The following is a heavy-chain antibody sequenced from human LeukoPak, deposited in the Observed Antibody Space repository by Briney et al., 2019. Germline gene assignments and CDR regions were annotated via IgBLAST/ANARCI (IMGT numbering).Heavy chain of an antibody. Sequence: GSLRLSCTASGFTFGDYGVSWVRQAPGKGLEWVSAISGSGGSTYYADSVKGRFTISRDNSKNTLYLQMNSLRAEDTAVYYCAKDLPSMIVVVTLDYWGQGTLVTVSS. D-gene: IGHD3-22*01. CDR2: ISGSGGST. V-gene: IGHV3-23*01. CDR1: GFTFGDYG. CDR3: AKDLPSMIVVVTLDY. J-gene: IGHJ4*02.